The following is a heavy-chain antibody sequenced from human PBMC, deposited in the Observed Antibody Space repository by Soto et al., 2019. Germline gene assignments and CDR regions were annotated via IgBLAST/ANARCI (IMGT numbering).Heavy chain of an antibody. Sequence: GESLKISCKGSGYSFTSYWISWVRQMPGKGLEWMGRIDPSDSYTNYSPSFQGHVTISADKSISTAYLQWSSLKASDTAMYYCARQRSIRAVYGMDVWGQGNTVTVSS. V-gene: IGHV5-10-1*01. CDR1: GYSFTSYW. CDR2: IDPSDSYT. J-gene: IGHJ6*02. CDR3: ARQRSIRAVYGMDV. D-gene: IGHD5-12*01.